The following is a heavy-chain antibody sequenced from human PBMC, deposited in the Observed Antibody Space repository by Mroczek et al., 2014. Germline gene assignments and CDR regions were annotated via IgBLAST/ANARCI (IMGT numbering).Heavy chain of an antibody. D-gene: IGHD4/OR15-4a*01. CDR1: GGTFNSYY. CDR3: ARGPQVLRD. CDR2: INYSGDT. J-gene: IGHJ1*01. Sequence: QVQLQESGAGLLKPSETLSLSCAVYGGTFNSYYWSWIRQSPGKGLEWIGEINYSGDTNYNPSLKSRVSISVDTSNSQFSLRLSSVTAADTAVYYCARGPQVLRDWGQGNPWSPSPQ. V-gene: IGHV4-34*01.